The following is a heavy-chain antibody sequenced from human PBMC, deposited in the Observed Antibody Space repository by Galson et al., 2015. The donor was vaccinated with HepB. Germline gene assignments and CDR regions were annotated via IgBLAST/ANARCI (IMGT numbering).Heavy chain of an antibody. V-gene: IGHV3-33*08. Sequence: SLRLSCAASGFTFSSYGMHWVRQAPGKGLEWVAVIWYDGSNKYYADSVKGRFTISRDNSKNTLYLQMNSLRAEDTAAYYCARDFNYGSGSYYTYTNWFDPWGQGTLVTVSS. J-gene: IGHJ5*02. CDR3: ARDFNYGSGSYYTYTNWFDP. D-gene: IGHD3-10*01. CDR1: GFTFSSYG. CDR2: IWYDGSNK.